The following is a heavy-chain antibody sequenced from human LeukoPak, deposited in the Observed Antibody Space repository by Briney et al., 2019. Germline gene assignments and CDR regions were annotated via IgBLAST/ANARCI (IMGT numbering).Heavy chain of an antibody. CDR2: IYPGDSDT. CDR1: GYSFTTYW. V-gene: IGHV5-51*01. Sequence: GESLKISCQGSGYSFTTYWIAWVRQMPGKGLEWMGIIYPGDSDTRYSPSFQGQVTISADKSINTACLQWNSLKASDTATYFCARRRGSLYSFDYWGQGTLVTVPS. J-gene: IGHJ4*02. D-gene: IGHD3-16*01. CDR3: ARRRGSLYSFDY.